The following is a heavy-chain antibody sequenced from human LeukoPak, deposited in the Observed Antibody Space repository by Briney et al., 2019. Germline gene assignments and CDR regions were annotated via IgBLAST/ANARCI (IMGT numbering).Heavy chain of an antibody. J-gene: IGHJ4*02. V-gene: IGHV3-23*01. CDR2: ISGSGSST. CDR3: AKPAKTDYADY. CDR1: GFTFSGYS. D-gene: IGHD1-14*01. Sequence: GGSLRLSCAASGFTFSGYSINWVRQAPGKGLEWVSAISGSGSSTYYADSVKGRFTISRDNTKNTLYLQMNSLRAEDTAVYYCAKPAKTDYADYWGQGTLVTVSS.